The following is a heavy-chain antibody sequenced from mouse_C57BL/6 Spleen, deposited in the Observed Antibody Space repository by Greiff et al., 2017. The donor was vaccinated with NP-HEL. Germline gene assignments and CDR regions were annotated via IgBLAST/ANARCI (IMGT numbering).Heavy chain of an antibody. Sequence: DVKLQESGPGLVKPSQSLSLTCSVTGYSITSGYYWTWIRQFPGNKLEWMGYISYDGSNNYNPSLKNRISITRDTSKNQFFLKLNSVTTEDTATYYWARASSGWFAYWGQGTLVTVSA. J-gene: IGHJ3*01. V-gene: IGHV3-6*01. CDR3: ARASSGWFAY. CDR2: ISYDGSN. D-gene: IGHD3-2*02. CDR1: GYSITSGYY.